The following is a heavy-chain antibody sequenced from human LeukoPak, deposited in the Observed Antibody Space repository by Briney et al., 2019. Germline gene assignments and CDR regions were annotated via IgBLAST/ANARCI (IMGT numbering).Heavy chain of an antibody. V-gene: IGHV3-66*01. CDR2: IYSGGST. CDR3: ARSNPGGSAFDY. D-gene: IGHD3-16*01. CDR1: GFTVSSNY. Sequence: SGGSLRLSCAASGFTVSSNYMSWVRQAPGKGLEWVSVIYSGGSTYYADSVKGRFTISRDNAKNSLYLQMNSLRAEDTAVYYCARSNPGGSAFDYWGQGTLVTVSS. J-gene: IGHJ4*02.